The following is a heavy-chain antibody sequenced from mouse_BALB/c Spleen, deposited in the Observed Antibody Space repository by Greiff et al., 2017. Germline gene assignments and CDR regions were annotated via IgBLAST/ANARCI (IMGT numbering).Heavy chain of an antibody. CDR2: ISSGGSYT. CDR3: ARGTTAPYYFDY. V-gene: IGHV5-9-4*01. CDR1: GFTFSSYA. D-gene: IGHD1-2*01. J-gene: IGHJ2*01. Sequence: EVKLMESGGGLVKPGGSLKLSCAASGFTFSSYAMAWVRQSPEKRLEWVAEISSGGSYTYYPDTVTGRFTISRDNAKNTLYLEMSSLRSEDTAMYYCARGTTAPYYFDYWGQGTTLTVSS.